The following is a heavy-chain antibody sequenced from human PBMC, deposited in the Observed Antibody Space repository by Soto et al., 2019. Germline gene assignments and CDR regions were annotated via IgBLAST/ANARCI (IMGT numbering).Heavy chain of an antibody. J-gene: IGHJ6*02. Sequence: GESLKISCKGSGYSFTSYWIGWVRQMPVKGLEWMGIIYPGDSDTRYSPSFQGQVTISADKSISTAYLQWSSLKASDTAMYYCAALGESYGYSGYYYGMDFWGQGPTVTLSS. D-gene: IGHD5-18*01. CDR1: GYSFTSYW. CDR3: AALGESYGYSGYYYGMDF. V-gene: IGHV5-51*01. CDR2: IYPGDSDT.